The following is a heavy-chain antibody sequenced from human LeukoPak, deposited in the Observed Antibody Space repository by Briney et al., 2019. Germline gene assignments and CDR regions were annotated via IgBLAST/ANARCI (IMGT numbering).Heavy chain of an antibody. CDR1: GGTFNSYA. Sequence: SVKVSCKPSGGTFNSYAISWVRQAPGQGLEWMGGIIPILDISNHAQKFQGRISITADRFTTTAYLELSSLRSEDTAVYYCVRGHSILGVEARFDPWGQGALVTVSS. V-gene: IGHV1-69*10. CDR3: VRGHSILGVEARFDP. D-gene: IGHD3-3*01. J-gene: IGHJ5*02. CDR2: IIPILDIS.